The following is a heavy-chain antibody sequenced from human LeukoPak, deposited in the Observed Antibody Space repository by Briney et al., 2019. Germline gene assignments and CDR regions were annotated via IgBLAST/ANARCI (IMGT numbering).Heavy chain of an antibody. J-gene: IGHJ3*02. CDR2: IYYSGST. CDR3: ARVLSPIMVRGVRDGFDT. D-gene: IGHD3-10*01. Sequence: SQTLSLTCTVSGGSISSGDYYWSWIRQPPGKGLEWIGYIYYSGSTYYNPPLKSRVTISVDTSKNQFSLKLSSVTAADTAVYYCARVLSPIMVRGVRDGFDTWGQGTMVTVSS. CDR1: GGSISSGDYY. V-gene: IGHV4-30-4*01.